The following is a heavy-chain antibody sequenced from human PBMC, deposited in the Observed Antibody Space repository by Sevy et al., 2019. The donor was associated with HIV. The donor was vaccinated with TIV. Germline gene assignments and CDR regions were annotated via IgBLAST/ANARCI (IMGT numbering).Heavy chain of an antibody. J-gene: IGHJ6*02. D-gene: IGHD2-2*01. V-gene: IGHV1-2*02. CDR3: ARDLIVVVFLNYYGMDV. CDR1: GYTFTGYY. Sequence: ASVKVSCKASGYTFTGYYMHWVRQAPGQGLEWMGWINPNSGGTNYAQKFQGRVTMTRDTSISTAYMGLSRLRSDDTAVYYCARDLIVVVFLNYYGMDVWGQGTTVTVSS. CDR2: INPNSGGT.